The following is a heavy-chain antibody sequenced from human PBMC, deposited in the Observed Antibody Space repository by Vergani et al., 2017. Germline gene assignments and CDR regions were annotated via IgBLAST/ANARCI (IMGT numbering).Heavy chain of an antibody. CDR3: ARGQSGSYYRYFEH. CDR1: GYDFTNYG. D-gene: IGHD3-10*01. Sequence: QVQLVQSGAEVKKPGASVKVSCKASGYDFTNYGLGWVRQAPGQGLEWMGWISAYNGNTKYAKKFQGRVSVTTDTSTTTVYMELRRLTSDDTAVYYCARGQSGSYYRYFEHWGQGTLVIVSS. CDR2: ISAYNGNT. V-gene: IGHV1-18*01. J-gene: IGHJ1*01.